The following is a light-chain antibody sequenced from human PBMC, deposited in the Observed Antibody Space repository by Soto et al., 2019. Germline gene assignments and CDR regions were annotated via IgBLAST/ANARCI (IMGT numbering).Light chain of an antibody. Sequence: EIVLTQSPGTLSLSPGERATLSCRASQSVSSSYLAWYQQKPGQAPRLLSYGASSRATGIPGRFGGSGSGRDFTLTITRPAPEDLPVYYCQQYGSSQITFGQGTRPEIK. CDR1: QSVSSSY. J-gene: IGKJ5*01. CDR2: GAS. CDR3: QQYGSSQIT. V-gene: IGKV3-20*01.